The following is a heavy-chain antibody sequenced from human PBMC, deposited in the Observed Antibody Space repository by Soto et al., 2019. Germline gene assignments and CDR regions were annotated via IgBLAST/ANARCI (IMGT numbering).Heavy chain of an antibody. CDR3: ANDYGDYPFQH. D-gene: IGHD4-17*01. V-gene: IGHV1-46*01. CDR1: GYTFTSYY. Sequence: GASVKVSCKASGYTFTSYYMHWVRQAPGQGLEWMGIINPSGGSTSYAQNFQGRVTMTRDTSTSTVYMELSSLSSEDTAVYYCANDYGDYPFQHWGQGTLVTVSS. CDR2: INPSGGST. J-gene: IGHJ1*01.